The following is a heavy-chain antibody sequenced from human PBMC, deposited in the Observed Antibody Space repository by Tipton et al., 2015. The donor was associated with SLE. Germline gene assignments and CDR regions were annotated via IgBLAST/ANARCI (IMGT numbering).Heavy chain of an antibody. Sequence: TLSLTCTVSGGSISSYYWSWIRQPPGKGLEWIGYIYYSGSTNYNPSLKSRVTISVDRSKNQFSLKLNSVTAADTAVYYCAGVQASFDSWGQGTLVIVSS. D-gene: IGHD1-1*01. V-gene: IGHV4-59*12. CDR1: GGSISSYY. J-gene: IGHJ4*02. CDR2: IYYSGST. CDR3: AGVQASFDS.